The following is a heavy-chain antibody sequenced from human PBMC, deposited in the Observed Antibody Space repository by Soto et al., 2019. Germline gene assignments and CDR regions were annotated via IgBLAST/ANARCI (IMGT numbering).Heavy chain of an antibody. V-gene: IGHV4-31*03. CDR1: GGSISSGDYY. CDR2: RSYSGST. D-gene: IGHD2-21*02. J-gene: IGHJ5*02. CDR3: AREGGLAYCGGDCLYNWFDP. Sequence: QVQLQESGPGLVKPSQTLSLTCTVSGGSISSGDYYWSWVRQHPGKGLEWNGYRSYSGSTYYNPSLKSRVTIVVDTSRNQFSLRLSSVTAADTAVYYCAREGGLAYCGGDCLYNWFDPWGQGTLVTVSS.